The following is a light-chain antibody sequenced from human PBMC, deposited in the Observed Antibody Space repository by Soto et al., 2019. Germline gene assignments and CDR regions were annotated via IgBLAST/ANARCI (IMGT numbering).Light chain of an antibody. CDR2: EVN. CDR1: SSDVGGYNY. CDR3: SSYAGSNDVI. J-gene: IGLJ2*01. Sequence: QSALTQPPSASGSPGQSVTISCTGTSSDVGGYNYVSWYQQHPGKAPKLMIYEVNKRPSGVPDRCSGSKSDNTASLTVSGLQAEDEAYYYCSSYAGSNDVICGGGTKLTVL. V-gene: IGLV2-8*01.